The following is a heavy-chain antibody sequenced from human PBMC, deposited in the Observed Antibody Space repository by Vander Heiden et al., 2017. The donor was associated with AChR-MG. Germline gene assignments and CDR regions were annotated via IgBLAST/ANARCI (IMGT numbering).Heavy chain of an antibody. CDR2: INHSGST. Sequence: QVQLQQWGAGLLKPSETLSLTCAVYGGSFSGYYWSWIRQPPGKGLEWIGEINHSGSTNYNPSLKSRVTISVDTSKNQFSLKLSSVTAADTAVYYCARGWAFYYYYMDVWGKGTTVTVSS. CDR1: GGSFSGYY. J-gene: IGHJ6*03. V-gene: IGHV4-34*01. CDR3: ARGWAFYYYYMDV.